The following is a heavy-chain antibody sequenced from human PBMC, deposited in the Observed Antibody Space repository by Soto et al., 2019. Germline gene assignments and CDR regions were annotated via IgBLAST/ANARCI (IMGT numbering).Heavy chain of an antibody. CDR1: GGSISSGGYY. CDR3: ARALPWGSGAFDI. V-gene: IGHV4-31*03. D-gene: IGHD7-27*01. CDR2: IYYSGST. Sequence: SETLSLTCTVSGGSISSGGYYWSWIRQHPGKGLEWIGYIYYSGSTYYNPSLKSRVTISVDTSKNQFSLKLSSVTAADTVVYYCARALPWGSGAFDIWGQGTMVTVSS. J-gene: IGHJ3*02.